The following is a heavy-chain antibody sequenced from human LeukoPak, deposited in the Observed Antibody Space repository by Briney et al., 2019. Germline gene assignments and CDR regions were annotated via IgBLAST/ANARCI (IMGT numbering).Heavy chain of an antibody. D-gene: IGHD3-10*01. CDR1: GDTFTGYY. J-gene: IGHJ4*02. CDR3: ARASDGSGTTYYFNY. Sequence: GASVKVSCKASGDTFTGYYMHWVRQAPGQGLEWIGWINPNSCGTNYAQKFQGRVTITRDTSISTAYMELSRLRSDDTAVYYCARASDGSGTTYYFNYWGQGTLVTVPS. V-gene: IGHV1-2*02. CDR2: INPNSCGT.